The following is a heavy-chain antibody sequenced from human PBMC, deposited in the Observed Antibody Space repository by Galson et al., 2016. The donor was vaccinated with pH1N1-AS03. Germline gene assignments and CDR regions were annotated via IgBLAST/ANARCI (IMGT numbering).Heavy chain of an antibody. Sequence: QSGAEVKKAGEPLKISCRGSGYRFRTYWIGWVRQVPGRGLECMGIVYPDDSDVIYMSSFEGQVTISADKSSGAAYLEWRSLNVSDDTAVYYCSRDELGVGIVPAGTKTFEYWGQGTLVIVSS. CDR2: VYPDDSDV. V-gene: IGHV5-51*01. J-gene: IGHJ4*02. CDR1: GYRFRTYW. CDR3: SRDELGVGIVPAGTKTFEY. D-gene: IGHD6-13*01.